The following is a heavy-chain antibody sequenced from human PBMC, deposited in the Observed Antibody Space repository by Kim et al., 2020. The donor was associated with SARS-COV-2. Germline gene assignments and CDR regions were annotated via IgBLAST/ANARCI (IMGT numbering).Heavy chain of an antibody. CDR3: ARYRPDILTGYYFDY. CDR1: GFTFSSYS. D-gene: IGHD3-9*01. J-gene: IGHJ4*02. V-gene: IGHV3-21*01. CDR2: ISSSSSYI. Sequence: GGSLRLSCAASGFTFSSYSMNWVRQAPGKGLEWVSSISSSSSYIYYADSVKGRFTISRDNAKNSLYLQMNSLRAEDTAVYYCARYRPDILTGYYFDYWGQGTLVTVSS.